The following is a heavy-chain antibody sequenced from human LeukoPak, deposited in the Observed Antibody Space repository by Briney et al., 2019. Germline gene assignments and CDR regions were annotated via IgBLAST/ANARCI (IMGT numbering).Heavy chain of an antibody. CDR2: ISAYNGNT. J-gene: IGHJ4*02. D-gene: IGHD4-17*01. Sequence: ASVKVSCKASGYTFTSYGISWVRQAPGQGLEWMGWISAYNGNTNYAQKLQGRVTMTRDTSISTAYMELSRLRSDDTAVYYCARVSVTTVTTPDYWGQGTLVTVSS. CDR1: GYTFTSYG. V-gene: IGHV1-18*01. CDR3: ARVSVTTVTTPDY.